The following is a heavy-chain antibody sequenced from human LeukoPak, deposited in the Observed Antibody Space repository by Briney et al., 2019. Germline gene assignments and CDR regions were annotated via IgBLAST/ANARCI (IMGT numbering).Heavy chain of an antibody. V-gene: IGHV4-38-2*01. CDR1: GYSISSGYY. CDR3: ARLIVGTTYGDY. CDR2: IYHSGGI. J-gene: IGHJ4*02. D-gene: IGHD1-26*01. Sequence: SETLSLTCAVSGYSISSGYYWGWIRQPPGKGLEWIGNIYHSGGIYYNPSLKSRVTISVNTSKNQFSLKLSSVTAADTAVYYCARLIVGTTYGDYWGQGTLVTVSS.